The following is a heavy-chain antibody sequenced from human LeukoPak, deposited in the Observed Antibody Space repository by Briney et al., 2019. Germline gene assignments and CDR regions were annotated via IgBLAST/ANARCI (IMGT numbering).Heavy chain of an antibody. CDR1: GFTFSSYE. J-gene: IGHJ4*02. CDR2: ISSSGSTI. V-gene: IGHV3-48*03. Sequence: GGSLRLSCAAPGFTFSSYEMNWVRQAPGKGLEWVSYISSSGSTIYYADSVKGRFTISRDNAKNSLYLQMNSLRAEDTAVYYCARDRDYRIPDYWGQGTLVTVSS. CDR3: ARDRDYRIPDY. D-gene: IGHD4-11*01.